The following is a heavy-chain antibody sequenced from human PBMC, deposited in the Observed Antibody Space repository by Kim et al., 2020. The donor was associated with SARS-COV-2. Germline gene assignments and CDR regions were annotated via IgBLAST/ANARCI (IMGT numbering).Heavy chain of an antibody. CDR2: ISYDGSDK. J-gene: IGHJ5*02. CDR3: ARGGIVRTNNWFDP. Sequence: GGSLRLSCAASGFTFSSYAMHWVRQAPGKGLEWVALISYDGSDKYYADSVKGRFTISRDNSKSTVYLQLDSLRAEDTAVYYCARGGIVRTNNWFDPLGQG. D-gene: IGHD1-26*01. CDR1: GFTFSSYA. V-gene: IGHV3-30*03.